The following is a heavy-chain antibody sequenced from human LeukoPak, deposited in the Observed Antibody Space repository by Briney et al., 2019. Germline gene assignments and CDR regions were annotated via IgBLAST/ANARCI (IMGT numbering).Heavy chain of an antibody. CDR3: ARGYCSGGSCYSYYYYNYMDV. CDR1: GGSSTNYF. J-gene: IGHJ6*03. D-gene: IGHD2-15*01. V-gene: IGHV4-34*01. CDR2: IYYSGST. Sequence: SETLSLTCVLYGGSSTNYFWSWIRQPPGKGLEWIGSIYYSGSTYYNPSLKSRVTISVDTSKNQFSLKLSSVTAADTAVYYCARGYCSGGSCYSYYYYNYMDVWGKGPRSPSP.